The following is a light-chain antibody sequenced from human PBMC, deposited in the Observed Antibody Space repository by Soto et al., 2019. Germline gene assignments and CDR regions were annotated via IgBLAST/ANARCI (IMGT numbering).Light chain of an antibody. CDR1: QSVSSTY. CDR2: GAS. J-gene: IGKJ5*01. Sequence: EIVLTQSPGTLSLSPGARATLSCRASQSVSSTYLAWYQQKPGQAPRPLIYGASSRATGIPDRFSGSGSGTDFTLTISRLEPEDFAVYYGQQYGSSPPITFGQGTRLEIK. V-gene: IGKV3-20*01. CDR3: QQYGSSPPIT.